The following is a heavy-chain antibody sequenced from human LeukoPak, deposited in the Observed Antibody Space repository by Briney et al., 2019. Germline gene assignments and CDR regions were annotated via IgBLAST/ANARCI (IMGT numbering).Heavy chain of an antibody. D-gene: IGHD1-26*01. CDR1: GYIFTGYY. J-gene: IGHJ6*03. Sequence: ASVKVSCKASGYIFTGYYMHWVRQAPGQGLEWMGIINPSGGSTSYAQKFQGRVTMTRDMSTSTVYMELSSLRSEDTAVYYCARSLKGSYYMDVWGKGTTVTVSS. CDR3: ARSLKGSYYMDV. CDR2: INPSGGST. V-gene: IGHV1-46*01.